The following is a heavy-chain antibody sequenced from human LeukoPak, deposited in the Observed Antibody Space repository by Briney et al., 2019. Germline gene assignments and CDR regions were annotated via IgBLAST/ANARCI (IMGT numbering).Heavy chain of an antibody. CDR3: AREEWELLRYYYYYMDV. CDR1: GFTVSNYY. J-gene: IGHJ6*03. V-gene: IGHV3-7*01. Sequence: GGSLRLSCAASGFTVSNYYMSWVRQAPGKGLEWVANIKQDGSEKYYVDSVKGRFTISRDNAKNSLYLQMNSLRAEDTAVYYCAREEWELLRYYYYYMDVWGKGTTVTVSS. CDR2: IKQDGSEK. D-gene: IGHD1-26*01.